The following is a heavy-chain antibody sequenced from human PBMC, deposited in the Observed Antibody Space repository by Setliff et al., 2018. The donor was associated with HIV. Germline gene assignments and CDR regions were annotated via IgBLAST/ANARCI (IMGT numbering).Heavy chain of an antibody. CDR3: ARGESTTWDLAEYFQH. CDR1: GVSVSSGGYY. CDR2: VYYTGTS. J-gene: IGHJ1*01. Sequence: SETLSLTCTVSGVSVSSGGYYWSWVRQHPGKGLEWIGYVYYTGTSYFNPSLKSRITISVDTSKNHFSLKLGFVTAADTAVYYCARGESTTWDLAEYFQHWGHGTLVTVSS. V-gene: IGHV4-31*03. D-gene: IGHD2-2*01.